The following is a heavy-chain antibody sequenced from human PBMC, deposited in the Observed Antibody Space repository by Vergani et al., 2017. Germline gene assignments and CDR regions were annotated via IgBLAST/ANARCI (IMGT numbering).Heavy chain of an antibody. CDR3: TTAGGLYYLHGEYFQY. Sequence: EVQLLESGGGLVQPGGSRRLSCAGAGFTFDTYTMAYVRQAPGKGLEWVATISSGGGDIFYADSVKGRFTISRDNSKNTLFLQMKSLKDEDTAVYYCTTAGGLYYLHGEYFQYWGRGTLVSVSS. CDR1: GFTFDTYT. D-gene: IGHD3-10*01. J-gene: IGHJ1*01. CDR2: ISSGGGDI. V-gene: IGHV3-23*01.